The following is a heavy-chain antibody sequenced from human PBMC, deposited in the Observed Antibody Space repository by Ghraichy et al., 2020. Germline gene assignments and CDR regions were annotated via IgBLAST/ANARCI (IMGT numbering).Heavy chain of an antibody. D-gene: IGHD6-19*01. CDR2: IYYSGST. V-gene: IGHV4-39*01. CDR3: ARRYGSGWLWGGSIDY. Sequence: ESLNISCTVSGGSISSSSYYWGWIRQPPGKGLEWIGSIYYSGSTYYNPSLKSRVTISVDTSKNQFSLKLSSVTAADTAVYYCARRYGSGWLWGGSIDYWGQGTLVTVSS. J-gene: IGHJ4*02. CDR1: GGSISSSSYY.